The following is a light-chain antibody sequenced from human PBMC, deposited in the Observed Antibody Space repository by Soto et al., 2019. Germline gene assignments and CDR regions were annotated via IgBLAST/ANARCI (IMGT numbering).Light chain of an antibody. CDR3: CSYTSSSTLVV. V-gene: IGLV2-14*01. Sequence: QSVLTQPASVSGSPGQSITISCTGTSSDVGGYNYVSWYQQHPGKAPKLMIYEVSNRPPGVSNRFSGSKSGNTASLTISGLQAEDEADSYCCSYTSSSTLVVFGGGTKLTVL. J-gene: IGLJ2*01. CDR1: SSDVGGYNY. CDR2: EVS.